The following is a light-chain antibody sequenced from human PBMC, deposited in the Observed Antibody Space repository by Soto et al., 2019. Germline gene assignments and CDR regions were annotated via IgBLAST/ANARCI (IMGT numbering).Light chain of an antibody. Sequence: QSALTQPPSASGSPGQSVTISCTGTSSDVGGYNSVSWYQQHPGEAPKLLIFKVSERPSGVPDRFSGSKSGNTASLTVSGLQADDEADYYCSSFSGSSFYVFGGGTKLTVL. CDR3: SSFSGSSFYV. V-gene: IGLV2-8*01. CDR1: SSDVGGYNS. CDR2: KVS. J-gene: IGLJ1*01.